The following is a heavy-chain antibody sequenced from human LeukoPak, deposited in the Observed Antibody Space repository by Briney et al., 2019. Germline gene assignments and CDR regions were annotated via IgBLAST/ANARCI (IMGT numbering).Heavy chain of an antibody. J-gene: IGHJ4*02. CDR2: IRGNAANT. D-gene: IGHD7-27*01. V-gene: IGHV3-23*01. CDR1: GFTFSSYA. Sequence: GGSLRLSCAACGFTFSSYAMNWVGQPPGKGLEWVSGIRGNAANTYYADSVKGRFAISRDTSNTVYLQMNSLRAEDTAVYFCARGRLGNGAGHYYFDYWGQGALVIVSS. CDR3: ARGRLGNGAGHYYFDY.